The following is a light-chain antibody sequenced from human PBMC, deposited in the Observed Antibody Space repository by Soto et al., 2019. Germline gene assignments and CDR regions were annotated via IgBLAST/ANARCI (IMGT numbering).Light chain of an antibody. V-gene: IGKV1-5*03. CDR3: QQYKTSPS. J-gene: IGKJ1*01. Sequence: DIQMTQSPSTLSASVGDTVTITCRASETIRSWLAWYQHKPGQAPRVLIRQASTLESGVPSRFSGSGSATDFTLTITNLQPDDFATYFCQQYKTSPSFGQGSKLDIK. CDR2: QAS. CDR1: ETIRSW.